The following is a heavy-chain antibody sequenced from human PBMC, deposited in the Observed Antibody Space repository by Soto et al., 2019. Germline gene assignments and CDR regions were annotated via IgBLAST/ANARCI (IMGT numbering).Heavy chain of an antibody. Sequence: GASVKVSCKASGYTFTGYYMHWVRQAPGQGLECMGLIIPILGIANYAQKFQGRVTITVDKSTSTVYMELSSLRSEDTAVYFCARDSIEESPRYPMPDAFDIWGQGTMVTVSS. J-gene: IGHJ3*02. CDR1: GYTFTGYY. CDR2: IIPILGIA. D-gene: IGHD1-20*01. V-gene: IGHV1-69*10. CDR3: ARDSIEESPRYPMPDAFDI.